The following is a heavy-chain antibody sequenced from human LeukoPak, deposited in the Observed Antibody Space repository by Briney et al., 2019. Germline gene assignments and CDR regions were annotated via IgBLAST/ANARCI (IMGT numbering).Heavy chain of an antibody. CDR2: VYSSGST. CDR1: GDSIGSFY. CDR3: ARHEWPKYLTSSWDV. D-gene: IGHD6-6*01. Sequence: SETLSLTCTVSGDSIGSFYWSWIRQPPGRGLEWIGSVYSSGSTNYNPSVKSRVTISVDTSRSHFSLNLNSVTAADTAVYFCARHEWPKYLTSSWDVWGKGTTVIVSS. J-gene: IGHJ6*04. V-gene: IGHV4-4*09.